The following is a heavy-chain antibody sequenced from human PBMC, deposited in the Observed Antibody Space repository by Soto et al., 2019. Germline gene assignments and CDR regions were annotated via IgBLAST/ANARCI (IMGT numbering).Heavy chain of an antibody. D-gene: IGHD5-18*01. Sequence: HPGGSLRLSCAASGFTFSSYAMHWVRQAPGKGLEWVAVISYDGSNKYYADSVKGRFTISRDNSKNTLYLQMNSLRAEDTAVYYCARELVDTAMEPYYYYYGMDVWGQAPTVTVSS. V-gene: IGHV3-30-3*01. CDR1: GFTFSSYA. CDR2: ISYDGSNK. CDR3: ARELVDTAMEPYYYYYGMDV. J-gene: IGHJ6*02.